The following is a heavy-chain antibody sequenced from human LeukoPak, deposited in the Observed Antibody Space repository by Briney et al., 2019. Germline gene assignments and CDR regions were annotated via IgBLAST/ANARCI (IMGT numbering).Heavy chain of an antibody. V-gene: IGHV1-2*02. D-gene: IGHD6-13*01. CDR1: GYTFTGCY. CDR3: ARGSRVAEAGTKRWFDP. J-gene: IGHJ5*02. CDR2: INPNSGGT. Sequence: GASVKVSCKASGYTFTGCYMHWVRQAPGQGLEWMGWINPNSGGTNYAQKFQGRVTMTRDTSISTAYMELSRLRSDDTAVYYCARGSRVAEAGTKRWFDPWGQGTLVTVSS.